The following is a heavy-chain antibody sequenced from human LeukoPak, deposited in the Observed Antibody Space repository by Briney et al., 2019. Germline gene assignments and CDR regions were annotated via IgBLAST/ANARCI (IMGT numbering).Heavy chain of an antibody. CDR3: ARPVVTLRD. CDR2: ISAYNGST. V-gene: IGHV1-18*04. D-gene: IGHD4-23*01. CDR1: GYTFTGYY. J-gene: IGHJ4*02. Sequence: ASVKVSCKASGYTFTGYYMHWVRQAPGQGLEWMGWISAYNGSTNYAQKLQGRVTMTTDTSTSTAYMELRSLRSDDTAVYYCARPVVTLRDWGQGTLVTVSS.